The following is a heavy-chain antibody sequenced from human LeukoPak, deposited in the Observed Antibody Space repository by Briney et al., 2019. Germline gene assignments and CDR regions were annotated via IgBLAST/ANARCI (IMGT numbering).Heavy chain of an antibody. D-gene: IGHD3-3*01. CDR2: IKTKTDGRTT. J-gene: IGHJ4*02. V-gene: IGHV3-15*01. CDR1: GFVFNNAW. CDR3: TTAGRFMKFINSYINY. Sequence: GGSLRLSCAASGFVFNNAWMSWVRQAPGKGLEWVGHIKTKTDGRTTDYATAVKERFTISRDDSKDTLYLQMSSLKTEDTGTYFCTTAGRFMKFINSYINYWGQGTLVTVSS.